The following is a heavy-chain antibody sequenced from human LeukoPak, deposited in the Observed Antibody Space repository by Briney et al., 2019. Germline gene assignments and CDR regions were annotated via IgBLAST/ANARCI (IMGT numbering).Heavy chain of an antibody. CDR3: AKAKGVGYYYDSSGYYLDY. CDR1: GFTFNNYA. J-gene: IGHJ4*02. D-gene: IGHD3-22*01. V-gene: IGHV3-23*01. Sequence: GGSLRLSCVASGFTFNNYAMSWVRQAPGKGLEWVSAISGSGGSTCYADSVKGRFTISRDNSKNTLYLQMNSLRAEDTAVYYCAKAKGVGYYYDSSGYYLDYWGQGTLVTVSS. CDR2: ISGSGGST.